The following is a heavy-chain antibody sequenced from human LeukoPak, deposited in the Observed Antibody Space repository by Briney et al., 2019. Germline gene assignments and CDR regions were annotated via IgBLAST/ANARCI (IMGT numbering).Heavy chain of an antibody. J-gene: IGHJ3*02. CDR2: ISYDGSNK. D-gene: IGHD1-14*01. Sequence: GGSLRLSCAASGFTFSSYAMHWVRQAPGKGLEWVAVISYDGSNKYYADSVKGRFTISRDNSKNTLYLQMNSLRAEDTAVYYCARVQHRGAEPDAFDIWGQGTMVTVFS. CDR1: GFTFSSYA. V-gene: IGHV3-30-3*01. CDR3: ARVQHRGAEPDAFDI.